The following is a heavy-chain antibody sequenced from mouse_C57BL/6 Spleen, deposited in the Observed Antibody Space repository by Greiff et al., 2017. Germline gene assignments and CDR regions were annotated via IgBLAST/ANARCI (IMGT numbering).Heavy chain of an antibody. D-gene: IGHD1-1*01. CDR2: IDPSDSYT. V-gene: IGHV1-69*01. CDR1: GYTFTDYY. J-gene: IGHJ3*01. Sequence: QVQLQQSGPELVKPGASVKMSCKASGYTFTDYYMHWVKQRPGQGLEWIGEIDPSDSYTNYNQKFKGKSTLTVDKSSSTAYMQLSSLTSEDSAVYYCARSGATVGFAYWGQGTLVTVSA. CDR3: ARSGATVGFAY.